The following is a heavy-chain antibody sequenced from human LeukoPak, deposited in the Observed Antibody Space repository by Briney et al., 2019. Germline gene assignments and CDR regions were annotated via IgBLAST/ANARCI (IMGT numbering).Heavy chain of an antibody. Sequence: GGSLRLSYAASGFTFSNYAMTWVRQPPGKGLEWVSAITGSGGGTYYADSVKGRFTISRDNSKNTLYLQMNSLRAEDTAIYYCAKRIPSWYYVDYWGQGTLVTVSS. J-gene: IGHJ4*02. D-gene: IGHD2-15*01. CDR2: ITGSGGGT. V-gene: IGHV3-23*01. CDR3: AKRIPSWYYVDY. CDR1: GFTFSNYA.